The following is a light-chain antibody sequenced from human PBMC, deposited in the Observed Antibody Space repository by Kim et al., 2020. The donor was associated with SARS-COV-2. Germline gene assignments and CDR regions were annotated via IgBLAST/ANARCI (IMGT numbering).Light chain of an antibody. CDR3: QAWDSSTAV. J-gene: IGLJ3*02. Sequence: VGPGQTASIICSGDNLGDKFTYWYQQKPGQSPVLVIYQDTKRPSGIPERFSGSNSGNTATLTISGTQALDEGDYYCQAWDSSTAVFGGGTQLTVL. CDR1: NLGDKF. V-gene: IGLV3-1*01. CDR2: QDT.